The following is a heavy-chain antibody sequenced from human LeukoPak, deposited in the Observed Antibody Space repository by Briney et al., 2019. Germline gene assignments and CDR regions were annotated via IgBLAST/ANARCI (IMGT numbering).Heavy chain of an antibody. CDR3: ARYGPSVEYYYDSSGYLFGDAFDI. J-gene: IGHJ3*02. D-gene: IGHD3-22*01. Sequence: GESLKISCKGSGYSFTSYWIGWVRQMPGKGLEWMGIIYPGDSDTRYSPSFQGQVTISADKSISTAYLQWSSLKASDTAMYYCARYGPSVEYYYDSSGYLFGDAFDIWGQGTMVTVSS. CDR1: GYSFTSYW. V-gene: IGHV5-51*01. CDR2: IYPGDSDT.